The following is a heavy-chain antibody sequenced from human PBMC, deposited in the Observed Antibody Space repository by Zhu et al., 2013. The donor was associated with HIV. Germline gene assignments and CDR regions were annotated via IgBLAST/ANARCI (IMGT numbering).Heavy chain of an antibody. CDR1: GYTFTSYD. Sequence: QVQLVQSGAEVKKPGASVKVSCKASGYTFTSYDINWVRQATGQGLEWMGWMNPNSGNTGYAQKFQGRVTMTRNTSISTAYMELSSLRSEDTAVYYCARTGPGYCSSTSCYTRRNYFDYWAREPWSPSPQ. D-gene: IGHD2-2*02. J-gene: IGHJ4*02. CDR3: ARTGPGYCSSTSCYTRRNYFDY. CDR2: MNPNSGNT. V-gene: IGHV1-8*01.